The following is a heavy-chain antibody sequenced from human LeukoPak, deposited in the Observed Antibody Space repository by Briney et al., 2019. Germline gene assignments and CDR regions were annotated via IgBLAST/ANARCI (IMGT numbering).Heavy chain of an antibody. D-gene: IGHD6-19*01. CDR1: GFTFSSYA. Sequence: GGSLRLSCAASGFTFSSYAMSWVRQAPGKGLEWVSAISGSGGSTYYADSVKGRFTISRDNSKNTLYLQMNSLRAEDTAVYYCAKDLSRWLVPRYFDYWGQGTLVTVSS. CDR3: AKDLSRWLVPRYFDY. V-gene: IGHV3-23*01. CDR2: ISGSGGST. J-gene: IGHJ4*02.